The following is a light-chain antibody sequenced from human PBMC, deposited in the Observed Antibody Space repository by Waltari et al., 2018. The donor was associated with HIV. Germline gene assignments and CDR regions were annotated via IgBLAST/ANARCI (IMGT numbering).Light chain of an antibody. CDR1: QGLRNA. CDR3: QQFSSYPRT. J-gene: IGKJ2*01. CDR2: DAS. Sequence: AIQLTQSPSSRSASVGDRVTITCRASQGLRNALAWYQQKPGRPPKLLIYDASTLEGGVPSRFSGTMSGTDFNLTISNLQPEDSATYYCQQFSSYPRTFGQGATLEIK. V-gene: IGKV1-13*02.